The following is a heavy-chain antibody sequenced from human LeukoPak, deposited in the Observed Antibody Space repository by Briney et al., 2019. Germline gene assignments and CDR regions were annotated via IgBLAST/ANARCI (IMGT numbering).Heavy chain of an antibody. CDR3: ARDWPYCDY. Sequence: GGSLRLSCAASGFTVSSNYMSWVRQAPGKGLEWVANINQDGSETHYVGSVKGRFTISRDNAKNSVYLQMNSLRVEDTAVYYCARDWPYCDYWGQGTLVTVSS. CDR2: INQDGSET. V-gene: IGHV3-7*01. J-gene: IGHJ4*02. CDR1: GFTVSSNY.